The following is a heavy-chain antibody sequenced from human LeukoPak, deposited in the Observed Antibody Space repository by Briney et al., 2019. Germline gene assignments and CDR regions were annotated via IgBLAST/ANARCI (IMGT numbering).Heavy chain of an antibody. CDR2: IRSKAYSGTT. Sequence: GGSLRLSCTASGFTFGDYAMSWFRQAPGKGLEWVGFIRSKAYSGTTEYAASVKGRFTISRDDSKSIAYLQMNSLKTEDTAVYYCTRDEGSVEQWLVAGYWGQGTLVTVSS. CDR3: TRDEGSVEQWLVAGY. CDR1: GFTFGDYA. D-gene: IGHD6-19*01. V-gene: IGHV3-49*03. J-gene: IGHJ4*02.